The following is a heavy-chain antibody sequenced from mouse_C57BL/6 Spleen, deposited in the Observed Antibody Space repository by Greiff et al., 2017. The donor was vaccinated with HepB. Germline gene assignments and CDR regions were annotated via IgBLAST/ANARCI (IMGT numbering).Heavy chain of an antibody. CDR3: ARQITTVPVSYGDYYYAMDY. CDR1: GFTFSSYG. CDR2: ISSGGSYT. J-gene: IGHJ4*01. Sequence: EVMLVESGGDLVKPGGSLKLPCAASGFTFSSYGMSWVRQTPDKRLEWVATISSGGSYTYYPDSVKGRFTISRDNAKNTLYLQMSSLKSEDTAMYYCARQITTVPVSYGDYYYAMDYWGQGTSVTVSS. V-gene: IGHV5-6*01. D-gene: IGHD1-1*01.